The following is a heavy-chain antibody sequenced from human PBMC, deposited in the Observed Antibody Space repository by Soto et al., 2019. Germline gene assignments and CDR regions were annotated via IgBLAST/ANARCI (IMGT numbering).Heavy chain of an antibody. Sequence: SVTLSLTCTVSGGSISSGGYYWRWIRPHPGKGLEWIGYVYCSGSTNYNPSLRSRVTISVDTSNNQFSLDLSSVTAADTAVYYCARAGGLGAVAVDYWGQGTLVTVSS. CDR1: GGSISSGGYY. CDR2: VYCSGST. V-gene: IGHV4-61*08. CDR3: ARAGGLGAVAVDY. D-gene: IGHD6-19*01. J-gene: IGHJ4*02.